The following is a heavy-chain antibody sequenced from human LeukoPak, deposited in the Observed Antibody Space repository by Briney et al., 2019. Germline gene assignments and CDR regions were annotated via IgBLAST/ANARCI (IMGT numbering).Heavy chain of an antibody. D-gene: IGHD6-6*01. J-gene: IGHJ3*02. V-gene: IGHV4-34*01. CDR2: IKHSGST. Sequence: SKTLSLTCAVYDGSFNDYYWSWIRQPPGKGLEWIGEIKHSGSTKYNPSLKSRVTISVDKSKNQFSLKLKSVTAADTAVYYCAGSRPSDAFDIWGQGTMVTVSS. CDR1: DGSFNDYY. CDR3: AGSRPSDAFDI.